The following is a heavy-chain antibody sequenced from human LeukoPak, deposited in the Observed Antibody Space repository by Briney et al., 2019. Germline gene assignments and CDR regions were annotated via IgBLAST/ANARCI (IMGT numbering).Heavy chain of an antibody. D-gene: IGHD2-2*01. CDR2: ISSWSSFI. Sequence: GGSLRLSCAASGFAFDTYSMTWVRQAPGKGLEWVSSISSWSSFIYSADSVTGRFTISRDNAKNSLYLQMNCLRAEDTAVYYCARAGSTNSWFDPWGQGTLVIVSS. V-gene: IGHV3-21*01. J-gene: IGHJ5*02. CDR1: GFAFDTYS. CDR3: ARAGSTNSWFDP.